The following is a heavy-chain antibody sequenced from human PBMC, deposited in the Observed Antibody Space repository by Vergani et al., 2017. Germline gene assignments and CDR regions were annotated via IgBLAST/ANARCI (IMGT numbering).Heavy chain of an antibody. Sequence: EVQLVESGGGLVKPGGSLRLSCAASGFSFSSYSMNWVRQAPGKGLEWVASISGSSSYVFYRDSVEGRFTITRDNAKKSVYLQMNSLRAEDTAVYYCARDPGYSGYELWGQGTLVTVSS. CDR1: GFSFSSYS. CDR2: ISGSSSYV. D-gene: IGHD5-12*01. J-gene: IGHJ4*02. CDR3: ARDPGYSGYEL. V-gene: IGHV3-21*02.